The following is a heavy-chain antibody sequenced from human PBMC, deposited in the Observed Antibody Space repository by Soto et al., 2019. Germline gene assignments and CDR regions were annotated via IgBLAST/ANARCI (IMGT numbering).Heavy chain of an antibody. CDR1: SGSIDNVYW. D-gene: IGHD2-8*01. Sequence: PSETLSLTCTFSSGSIDNVYWCSCFRQSPGKGLDWIGGTSHDWVTNYNPSLEGRVTISIDKSKNQFYLDLKSVTAADTAMYYCARHGDCTRPGCIVGWFEPWGPGTLVTVSS. V-gene: IGHV4-4*02. CDR3: ARHGDCTRPGCIVGWFEP. CDR2: TSHDWVT. J-gene: IGHJ5*02.